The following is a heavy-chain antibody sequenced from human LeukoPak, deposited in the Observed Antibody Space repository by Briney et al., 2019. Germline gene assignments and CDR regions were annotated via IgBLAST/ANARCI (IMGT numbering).Heavy chain of an antibody. CDR2: IYHSGST. D-gene: IGHD1-14*01. Sequence: SETLSLTCTVSGGSISSGSYYWSWIRQPAGKGLEWIGSIYHSGSTYYNPSLKSRVTISVDTSKNQFSLKLSSVTAADTAVYYCARDPELNNWYFDLWGRGTLVTVSS. CDR3: ARDPELNNWYFDL. CDR1: GGSISSGSYY. J-gene: IGHJ2*01. V-gene: IGHV4-39*07.